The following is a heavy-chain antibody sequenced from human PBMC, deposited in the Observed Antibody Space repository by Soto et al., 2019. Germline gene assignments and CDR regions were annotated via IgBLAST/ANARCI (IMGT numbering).Heavy chain of an antibody. CDR2: ISSNGGST. CDR3: VPTGGNHAFDI. Sequence: GGSLRLSCSASGFTFSSYAMHWVRQAPGKGLEYVSAISSNGGSTYYADSVKGRFTISRDNSKNTLYLQMSSLRAEDTAVYYCVPTGGNHAFDIWGQGTMVTVSS. V-gene: IGHV3-64D*08. CDR1: GFTFSSYA. J-gene: IGHJ3*02. D-gene: IGHD2-15*01.